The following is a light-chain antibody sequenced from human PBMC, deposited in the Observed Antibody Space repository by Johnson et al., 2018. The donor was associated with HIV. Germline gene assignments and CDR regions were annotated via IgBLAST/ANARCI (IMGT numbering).Light chain of an antibody. CDR3: GTWDGTLSGV. V-gene: IGLV1-51*01. Sequence: QSVLTQPPSVSAAPGQKINISCSGSTSNIGSNYVSWYQQLPGTAPKLLIYDTNKRPSGIPDRFSGSKSGTSATLGITGLQAGDEADYYCGTWDGTLSGVVGTGTKVTVL. CDR1: TSNIGSNY. J-gene: IGLJ1*01. CDR2: DTN.